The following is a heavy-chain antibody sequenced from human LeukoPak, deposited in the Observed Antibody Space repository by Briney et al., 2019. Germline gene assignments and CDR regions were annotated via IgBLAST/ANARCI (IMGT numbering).Heavy chain of an antibody. J-gene: IGHJ6*02. V-gene: IGHV1-69*04. CDR2: IIPTLGIA. CDR3: ARDSPFPV. D-gene: IGHD3-3*02. Sequence: PQASVKVSCKASRGTFSSYAISCVRHAPGQGLEWMGRIIPTLGIANYAQKFQGRVTITADKSTSTAYMELSSLRSEDTAVYYCARDSPFPVWGQGTTVTVSS. CDR1: RGTFSSYA.